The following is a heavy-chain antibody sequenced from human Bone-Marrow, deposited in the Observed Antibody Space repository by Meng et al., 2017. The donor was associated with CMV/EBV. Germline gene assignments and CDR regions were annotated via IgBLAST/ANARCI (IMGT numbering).Heavy chain of an antibody. CDR1: GFTFSSYA. J-gene: IGHJ6*02. V-gene: IGHV3-21*01. CDR2: ISSSSYI. Sequence: GGSLRLSCAASGFTFSSYAMSWVRQAPGKGLEWVSSISSSSYIYYADSVKGRFTISRDNAKNSLYLQMNSLRAEDTAVYYCARDGVGYCSSTSCYSVGMDVWGQGTTVTVSS. D-gene: IGHD2-2*01. CDR3: ARDGVGYCSSTSCYSVGMDV.